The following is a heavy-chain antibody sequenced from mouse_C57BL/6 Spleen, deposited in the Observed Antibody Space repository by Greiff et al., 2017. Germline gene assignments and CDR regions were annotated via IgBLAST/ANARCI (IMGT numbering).Heavy chain of an antibody. Sequence: QVQLQQPGAELVKPGASVKLSCKASGYTFTSYWMHWVKQRPGQGLEWIGMIHPNSGSTNYNEKFKSKATLTVDKSSSTAYMQLSSLTSEDSAVYYCARVGGKGGYAMDYWGQGTSVTVSS. CDR2: IHPNSGST. D-gene: IGHD2-1*01. J-gene: IGHJ4*01. CDR3: ARVGGKGGYAMDY. V-gene: IGHV1-64*01. CDR1: GYTFTSYW.